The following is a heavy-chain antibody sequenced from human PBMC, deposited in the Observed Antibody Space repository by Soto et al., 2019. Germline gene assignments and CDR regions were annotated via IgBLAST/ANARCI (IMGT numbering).Heavy chain of an antibody. CDR3: ARGGRFAVADTDY. CDR2: ISAYNGNT. D-gene: IGHD3-3*01. CDR1: GYTFTNYG. V-gene: IGHV1-18*01. J-gene: IGHJ4*02. Sequence: QVQLVQSGVEVKKPGASVKVSCTASGYTFTNYGITWVRQAPGQGLEWLGWISAYNGNTNYAQKFQGRVTMTTDTSTSTAYMDLMSLRSDDTAVYYCARGGRFAVADTDYWGQGTLLTVSS.